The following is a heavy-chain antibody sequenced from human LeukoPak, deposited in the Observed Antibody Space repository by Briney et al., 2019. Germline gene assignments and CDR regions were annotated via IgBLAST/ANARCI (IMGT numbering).Heavy chain of an antibody. V-gene: IGHV3-7*01. J-gene: IGHJ4*02. D-gene: IGHD2-2*01. CDR1: GCTFSSYS. CDR3: ARDPVEYCSSTSCYLFDY. CDR2: IKQDGSEK. Sequence: GGSLRLSCAASGCTFSSYSMSWVRQAPGKGLEWVANIKQDGSEKYYVDSVKGRFTISRDNAKNSLYLQMNSLRAEDTAVYYCARDPVEYCSSTSCYLFDYWGQGTLVTVSS.